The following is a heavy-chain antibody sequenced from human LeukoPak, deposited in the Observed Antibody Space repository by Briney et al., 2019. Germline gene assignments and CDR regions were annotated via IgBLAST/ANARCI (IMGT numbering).Heavy chain of an antibody. CDR2: ISSSSSTI. D-gene: IGHD1-26*01. CDR3: AREGGTYVLDAFDI. Sequence: GGSLRLSCAASGFTFSRYEMNWVRQAPGKGLEWVSYISSSSSTIYYADSVKGRFTISRDNAKNSLYLQMNGLRAEDTAVYYCAREGGTYVLDAFDISGQGTLVAVSS. CDR1: GFTFSRYE. V-gene: IGHV3-48*03. J-gene: IGHJ3*02.